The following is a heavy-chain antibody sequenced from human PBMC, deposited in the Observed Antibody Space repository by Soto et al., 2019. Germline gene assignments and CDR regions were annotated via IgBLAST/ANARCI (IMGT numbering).Heavy chain of an antibody. V-gene: IGHV3-23*01. CDR3: TQDGGSRDLLTVN. CDR1: GFTFTSYA. D-gene: IGHD3-16*01. Sequence: EVQLLESGGDLVQPGGSLRLSCAASGFTFTSYAMSWIRQAPGKGLEWVSAITGGGDNTYYADSVKGRFTISRDNSKNTLYLQMNSLRAEDTAFYYCTQDGGSRDLLTVNWGQGTLVTVSS. CDR2: ITGGGDNT. J-gene: IGHJ4*02.